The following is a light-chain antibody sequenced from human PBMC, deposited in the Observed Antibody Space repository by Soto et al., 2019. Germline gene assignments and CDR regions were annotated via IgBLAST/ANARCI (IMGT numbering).Light chain of an antibody. CDR2: DVS. CDR3: SSYTGSSTYGV. V-gene: IGLV2-14*01. Sequence: QSALTQPASVSGSPGQSITISCTGTSSDVGGYNYVSWYQQHPGKAPKLMIYDVSNRPSGVSNRFSGSKSANTASLTISGRQAEDEADYYCSSYTGSSTYGVFGGGTKLTVL. J-gene: IGLJ2*01. CDR1: SSDVGGYNY.